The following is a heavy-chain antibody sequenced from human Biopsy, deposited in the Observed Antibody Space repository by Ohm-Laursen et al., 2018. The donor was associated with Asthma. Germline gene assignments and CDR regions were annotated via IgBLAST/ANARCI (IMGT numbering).Heavy chain of an antibody. J-gene: IGHJ4*02. Sequence: TQTLTLTSTFSGFSLSTSGGGVGWIRQPPGKALEWLGNIYWDDYKRYSPSLQSRLTITRDTPKDQVVLTMTNMGPVDTGTYYCVHTLVGLKAFDFWGQGTPVTVSP. CDR3: VHTLVGLKAFDF. CDR1: GFSLSTSGGG. D-gene: IGHD1-26*01. V-gene: IGHV2-5*02. CDR2: IYWDDYK.